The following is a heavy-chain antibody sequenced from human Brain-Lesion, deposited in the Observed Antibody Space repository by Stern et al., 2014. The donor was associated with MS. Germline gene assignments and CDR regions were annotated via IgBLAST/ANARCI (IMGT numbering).Heavy chain of an antibody. CDR1: GGSISSGGYY. J-gene: IGHJ6*02. CDR3: ARGRVVPGFQYYATDV. Sequence: VQLLESGPGLVKPSQTLSLSCTVSGGSISSGGYYWSWIRQPAGKGLEWIGRIFNSGSTSYKPSLKSRVPISKETSKNPLPLRLNSMTAADTAVYYCARGRVVPGFQYYATDVWGQGTTVIVSS. V-gene: IGHV4-61*02. CDR2: IFNSGST. D-gene: IGHD2-2*01.